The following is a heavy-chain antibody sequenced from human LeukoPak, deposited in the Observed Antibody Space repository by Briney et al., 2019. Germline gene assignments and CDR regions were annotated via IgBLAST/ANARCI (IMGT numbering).Heavy chain of an antibody. CDR3: ASLTDARWFDP. CDR1: GGSISRSSFY. Sequence: SETLSLTCTVSGGSISRSSFYWAWLRQPPGKGLEWIGSVYNSGSTYYNPSLKSRVTISEDTSKNHSSLKLTSVTAADTAVYYCASLTDARWFDPWGQGALVTVSS. J-gene: IGHJ5*02. CDR2: VYNSGST. V-gene: IGHV4-39*02.